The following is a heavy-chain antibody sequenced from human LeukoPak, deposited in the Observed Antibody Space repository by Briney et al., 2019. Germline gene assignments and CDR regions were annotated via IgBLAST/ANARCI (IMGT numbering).Heavy chain of an antibody. J-gene: IGHJ4*02. Sequence: PSETLSLTCTVSGGSISSGDYYWSWIRQPPGKGLEWIGYIYYSGSTYYNPSLKSRVTISVDTSRNQFSLKLSSVTAADTALYYCAREYTLYRSGWFLDYWGQGTVVTVSS. CDR3: AREYTLYRSGWFLDY. D-gene: IGHD6-19*01. CDR1: GGSISSGDYY. V-gene: IGHV4-30-4*08. CDR2: IYYSGST.